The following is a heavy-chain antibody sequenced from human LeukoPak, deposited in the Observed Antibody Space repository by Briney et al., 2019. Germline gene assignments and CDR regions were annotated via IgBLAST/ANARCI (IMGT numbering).Heavy chain of an antibody. J-gene: IGHJ4*02. Sequence: GGSLRLSCAAPGYTFCKAWMSWVPQTPGKGLEWVGRIKSKTDGGTTDYAAPVKGRVTISRDDSKNTLYLQMNSLKTEDTAVYYCTTEAYWGEGNLVTVSS. CDR3: TTEAY. CDR1: GYTFCKAW. CDR2: IKSKTDGGTT. V-gene: IGHV3-15*01.